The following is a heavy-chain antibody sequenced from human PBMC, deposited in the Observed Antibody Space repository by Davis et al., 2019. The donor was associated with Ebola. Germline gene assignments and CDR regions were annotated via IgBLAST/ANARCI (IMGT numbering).Heavy chain of an antibody. CDR1: GFTFSSYA. Sequence: GESLKISCAASGFTFSSYAIHWVRQAPGKGLEWVALISFAGSTEFYVESVKGRFTISGDISKNTLYLQMNSLRAEDTAVYYCARDSGWYRFDYWGQGTLVTVSS. CDR3: ARDSGWYRFDY. CDR2: ISFAGSTE. D-gene: IGHD6-19*01. J-gene: IGHJ4*02. V-gene: IGHV3-30-3*01.